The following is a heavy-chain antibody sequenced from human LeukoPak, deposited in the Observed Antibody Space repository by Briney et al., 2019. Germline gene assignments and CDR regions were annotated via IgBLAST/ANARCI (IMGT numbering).Heavy chain of an antibody. J-gene: IGHJ4*02. CDR2: IYYSGST. CDR3: ARVRLLWFGEPGTVDY. V-gene: IGHV4-30-4*08. CDR1: GGSISSGDYY. D-gene: IGHD3-10*01. Sequence: SETLYLTCTVSGGSISSGDYYWSWIRQPPGKGLEWIGYIYYSGSTYYNPSLKSRVTISVDTSKNQFSLKLSSVTAADTAVYYCARVRLLWFGEPGTVDYWGQGTLVTVSS.